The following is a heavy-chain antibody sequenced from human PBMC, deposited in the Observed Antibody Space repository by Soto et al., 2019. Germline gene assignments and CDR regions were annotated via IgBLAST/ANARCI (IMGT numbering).Heavy chain of an antibody. J-gene: IGHJ6*02. CDR1: GYSISSGNY. D-gene: IGHD2-2*01. CDR3: RSSTSCYDESCVDV. V-gene: IGHV4-38-2*01. Sequence: SETLSLTCAVSGYSISSGNYWAWIRQPPGRGLEWIGSLYHIGSTHYNTSLKSRVTISVDTSKNHFSLELSSVTAADTAIYYCRSSTSCYDESCVDVWGQGAMVTVSS. CDR2: LYHIGST.